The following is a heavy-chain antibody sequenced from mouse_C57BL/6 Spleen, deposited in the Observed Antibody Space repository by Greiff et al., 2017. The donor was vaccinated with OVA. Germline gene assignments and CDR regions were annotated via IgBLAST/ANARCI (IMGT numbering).Heavy chain of an antibody. CDR1: GYTFTSYT. CDR3: ARKPVPPAELDY. V-gene: IGHV1-4*01. Sequence: QVQLQQSGAELARPGASVKMSCKASGYTFTSYTMHWVKQRPGQGLEWIGYINPSSGYTKYNQKFKDKATLTADKSSSTAYMQLSSLTSEDSAVYYCARKPVPPAELDYWGQGTTLTVAS. D-gene: IGHD1-1*01. J-gene: IGHJ2*01. CDR2: INPSSGYT.